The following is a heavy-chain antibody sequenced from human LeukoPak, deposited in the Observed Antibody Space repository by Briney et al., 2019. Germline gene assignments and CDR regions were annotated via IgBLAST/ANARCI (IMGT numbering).Heavy chain of an antibody. J-gene: IGHJ4*02. V-gene: IGHV5-51*07. CDR3: ARQGMYYYDSSGVAY. D-gene: IGHD3-22*01. CDR2: IYPGDSDT. CDR1: GYSFTSYW. Sequence: GESLKISCKGSGYSFTSYWIGWVHQMPGKGPEWMGIIYPGDSDTRYSPSFQGQVTISADKSISTAYLQWSSLKASDTAMYYCARQGMYYYDSSGVAYWGQGTLVTVSS.